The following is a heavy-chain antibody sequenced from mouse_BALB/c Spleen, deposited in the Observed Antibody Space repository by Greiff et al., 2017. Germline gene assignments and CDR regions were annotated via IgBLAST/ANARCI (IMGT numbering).Heavy chain of an antibody. CDR3: ASWDDYDGFAY. V-gene: IGHV1-7*01. J-gene: IGHJ3*01. D-gene: IGHD2-4*01. Sequence: QVQLQQSGAELAKPGASVKMSCKASGYTFTTYWMHWLKQRPGQGLEWIGYINPNTGYTEYNQKFKDKATLTADKSSSTAYIQLTSLTSEDSAVYYCASWDDYDGFAYWGQGTLVTVSA. CDR2: INPNTGYT. CDR1: GYTFTTYW.